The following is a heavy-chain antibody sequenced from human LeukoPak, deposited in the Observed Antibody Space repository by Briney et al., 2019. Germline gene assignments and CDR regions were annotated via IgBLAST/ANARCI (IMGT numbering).Heavy chain of an antibody. Sequence: TSETLSLTCTVSGGSISSSPYYWGWIRQPPGKGLEWIGSIYYSGTTYYNPSLKSRVTISADTSKNQFSLKLSSVTAADTAVYYCAGGRSSVLGYWGQGTLVTVSS. J-gene: IGHJ4*02. D-gene: IGHD6-19*01. CDR3: AGGRSSVLGY. CDR2: IYYSGTT. CDR1: GGSISSSPYY. V-gene: IGHV4-39*01.